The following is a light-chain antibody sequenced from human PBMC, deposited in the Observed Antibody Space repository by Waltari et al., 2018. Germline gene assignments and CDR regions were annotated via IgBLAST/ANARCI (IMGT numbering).Light chain of an antibody. CDR2: GAS. Sequence: EIVMTQSPATLSVSTGERATLSCRASQNVSSNFAWYQQKPGQAPRLLIYGASTRATGIPARFSGSGSGTEFTLTISSLQSEDFAVYYCQQYNNWPFTFGQGTKLEIK. CDR3: QQYNNWPFT. J-gene: IGKJ2*01. V-gene: IGKV3-15*01. CDR1: QNVSSN.